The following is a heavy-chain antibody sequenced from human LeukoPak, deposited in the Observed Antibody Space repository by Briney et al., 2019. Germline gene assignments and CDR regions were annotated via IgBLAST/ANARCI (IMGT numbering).Heavy chain of an antibody. J-gene: IGHJ5*02. CDR3: TTAGGHYYHDTSGYVANWFDP. Sequence: ASVKVSFKASGYTFTDYYIHWVRQAPGQGLEWMGWIDPNSGGTHTVLNFQGRVTMSRDTSISTAYMDLSRLRSDDTAVYYCTTAGGHYYHDTSGYVANWFDPWGQGTLVTVSS. V-gene: IGHV1-2*02. CDR1: GYTFTDYY. CDR2: IDPNSGGT. D-gene: IGHD3-22*01.